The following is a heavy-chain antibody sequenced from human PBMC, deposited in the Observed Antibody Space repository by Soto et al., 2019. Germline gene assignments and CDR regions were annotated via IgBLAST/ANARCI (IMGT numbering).Heavy chain of an antibody. D-gene: IGHD6-19*01. J-gene: IGHJ6*02. CDR3: ARVSSGRFGGDYYYYYGMDV. Sequence: QVQLVQSGAEVKKPGSSVKVSCKASGGTFSSYAISWVRQAPRHGLEWMGGIIPIFGTANYAQKFQGRVTITADESTSTAYMQLSSLRSEDTAVYYCARVSSGRFGGDYYYYYGMDVWGQGTTVTVSS. V-gene: IGHV1-69*12. CDR2: IIPIFGTA. CDR1: GGTFSSYA.